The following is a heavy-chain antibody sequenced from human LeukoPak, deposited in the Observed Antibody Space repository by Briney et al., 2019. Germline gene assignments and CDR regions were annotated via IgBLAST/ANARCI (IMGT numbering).Heavy chain of an antibody. CDR3: ARGLRGGEYQGDGLECFQH. Sequence: PSQTLSLTCTVSGGSISSGSYYWSWIRQPAGKGLEWIGRIYTSGSTNYNPSLKSRVTISVDTSKNQFSLKLSSVTAADTAVYYCARGLRGGEYQGDGLECFQHWGQGTLVTVSS. J-gene: IGHJ1*01. CDR2: IYTSGST. V-gene: IGHV4-61*02. D-gene: IGHD2-21*01. CDR1: GGSISSGSYY.